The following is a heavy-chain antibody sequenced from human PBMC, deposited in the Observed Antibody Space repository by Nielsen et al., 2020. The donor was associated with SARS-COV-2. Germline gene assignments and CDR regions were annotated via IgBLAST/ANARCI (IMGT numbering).Heavy chain of an antibody. V-gene: IGHV4-59*01. CDR3: ARSGYYDFWSGYYPFDY. J-gene: IGHJ4*02. D-gene: IGHD3-3*01. Sequence: SETLSLTCTVSGGSISSYYWSWIRQPPGKGLEWIGYIYYSGSTNYNPSLKSRVTISVDTSKNQFSLKLSSVTAADTAVYYCARSGYYDFWSGYYPFDYWGQGTLVTVSS. CDR2: IYYSGST. CDR1: GGSISSYY.